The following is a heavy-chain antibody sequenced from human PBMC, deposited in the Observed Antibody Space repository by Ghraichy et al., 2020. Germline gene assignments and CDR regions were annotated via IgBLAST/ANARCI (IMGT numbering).Heavy chain of an antibody. D-gene: IGHD6-19*01. CDR3: VKEGHSSGMCGSFNL. J-gene: IGHJ3*01. CDR2: ISTDGGAT. V-gene: IGHV3-64D*06. Sequence: GGSLRLSCSASGLTFSSSVMHWIRQAPGKGLEFVSGISTDGGATFYADSVKGRFTISRDNARNTLYLQMNSLRAEDTALYYCVKEGHSSGMCGSFNLWGQGTMVTVSS. CDR1: GLTFSSSV.